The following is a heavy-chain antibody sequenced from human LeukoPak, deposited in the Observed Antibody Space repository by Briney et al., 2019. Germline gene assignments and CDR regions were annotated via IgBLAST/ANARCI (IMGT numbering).Heavy chain of an antibody. D-gene: IGHD6-19*01. CDR2: ISSSSSTI. CDR1: GFTFSSYS. CDR3: ARGPAVAGTVGWFDP. J-gene: IGHJ5*02. V-gene: IGHV3-48*01. Sequence: GGSLRLSCAASGFTFSSYSMNWVRQAPGKGLEWVSYISSSSSTIYYADSVKGRFTISRDNAKNPLYLQMNSLRAEDTAVYYCARGPAVAGTVGWFDPWGQGTLVTVSS.